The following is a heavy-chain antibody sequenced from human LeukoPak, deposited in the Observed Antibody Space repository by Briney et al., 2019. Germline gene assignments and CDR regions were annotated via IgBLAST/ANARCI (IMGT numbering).Heavy chain of an antibody. J-gene: IGHJ4*02. CDR2: IIPIFGTA. V-gene: IGHV1-69*01. CDR3: ARGAGITIFWSALFVDYFDY. Sequence: SSVKVSCKASGGTFSSYAISWVRQAPGQGLEWMGGIIPIFGTANYAQKFQGRVTITADESTSTAYMELSSLRSEDTAVYYCARGAGITIFWSALFVDYFDYWGRGTLVTVSS. CDR1: GGTFSSYA. D-gene: IGHD3-9*01.